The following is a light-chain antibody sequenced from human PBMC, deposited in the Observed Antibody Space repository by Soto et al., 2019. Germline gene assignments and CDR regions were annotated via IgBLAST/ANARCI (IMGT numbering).Light chain of an antibody. CDR1: QSVLYSSKNKNY. Sequence: DIVMTQSPDSLAVSLGERATINCKSSQSVLYSSKNKNYLAWYQQKPGQVPKLLIYWASTRESGVPDRFSGSGSGTDFSLTISSLQPEDVAVSYCHQYYSSPFTFGPGTKVDIK. V-gene: IGKV4-1*01. CDR2: WAS. J-gene: IGKJ3*01. CDR3: HQYYSSPFT.